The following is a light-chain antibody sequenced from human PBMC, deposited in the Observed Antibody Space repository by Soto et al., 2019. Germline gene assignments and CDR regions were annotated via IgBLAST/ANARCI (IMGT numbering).Light chain of an antibody. CDR2: GAS. Sequence: EIVMTQSPGTLSVSPGERATVSCRASQSVGSKLAWFQQKPGQAPKRLIYGASTRAIGTPIRFSGSGSGTDFTLTISSLQSEDFAVYYCQQYNNWPWTFGQGTKVDIK. CDR1: QSVGSK. J-gene: IGKJ1*01. CDR3: QQYNNWPWT. V-gene: IGKV3-15*01.